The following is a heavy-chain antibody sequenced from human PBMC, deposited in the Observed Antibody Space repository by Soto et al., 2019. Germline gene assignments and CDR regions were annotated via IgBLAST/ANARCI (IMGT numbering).Heavy chain of an antibody. CDR1: GFTFNYYW. CDR2: IHSDGSTT. V-gene: IGHV3-74*01. J-gene: IGHJ3*01. D-gene: IGHD2-21*02. Sequence: GGSVRLSCAASGFTFNYYWMHWVRQAPGQGLVWVSHIHSDGSTTTYADSVKGRFTISRDNAKNTLYLQMNSLRAEDTAVYYCVRGDKGGFDLWGQGTTVTVSS. CDR3: VRGDKGGFDL.